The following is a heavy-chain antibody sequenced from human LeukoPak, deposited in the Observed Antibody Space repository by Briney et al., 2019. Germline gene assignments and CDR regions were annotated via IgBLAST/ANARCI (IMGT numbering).Heavy chain of an antibody. V-gene: IGHV3-30*18. CDR3: AKEEGFIRSLDY. D-gene: IGHD2-15*01. CDR1: GFTFSSYG. Sequence: PGGSLRLPCAASGFTFSSYGMHWVRQAPGKGLEWVAVISYDGSNKYYADSVKGRFTTSRDNSKNTLYLQMNSLRAEDTAVYYCAKEEGFIRSLDYWGQGTLVTVSS. J-gene: IGHJ4*02. CDR2: ISYDGSNK.